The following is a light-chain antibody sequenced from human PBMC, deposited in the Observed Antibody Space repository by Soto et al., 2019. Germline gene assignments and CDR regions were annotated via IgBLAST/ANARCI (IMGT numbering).Light chain of an antibody. J-gene: IGKJ3*01. CDR2: AAS. V-gene: IGKV1-39*01. Sequence: DIPMTQSPSPLSASVGDRVDITCRTSQSASSYLNWYQQKPGKAPKLLIYAASSLQSGVPSRFSGSGSGTDFTLTISSLQPEDFATYYCQQSYSTPSTFGPGTKVDIK. CDR1: QSASSY. CDR3: QQSYSTPST.